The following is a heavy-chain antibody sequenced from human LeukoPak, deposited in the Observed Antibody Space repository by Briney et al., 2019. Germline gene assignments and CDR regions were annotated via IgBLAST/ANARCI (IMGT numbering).Heavy chain of an antibody. CDR1: GFTVITNA. V-gene: IGHV3-53*01. J-gene: IGHJ4*02. CDR2: LYSDGNT. Sequence: PGGSLRLSCAASGFTVITNAMTWVRQAPGKGLEWVSVLYSDGNTKYADSVQGRFTISRDNSENTLYLEMNSLSPDDTAVYYCARGVEPLAANTLAYWGQGTLVTVSS. D-gene: IGHD1-14*01. CDR3: ARGVEPLAANTLAY.